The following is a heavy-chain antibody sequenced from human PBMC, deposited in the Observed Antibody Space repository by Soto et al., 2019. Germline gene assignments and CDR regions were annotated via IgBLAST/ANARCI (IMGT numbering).Heavy chain of an antibody. CDR3: ARGENYGSARDGFDH. CDR2: LNTGDGNT. J-gene: IGHJ4*02. V-gene: IGHV1-18*04. D-gene: IGHD3-10*01. CDR1: GYSFSTYG. Sequence: QVLLVQSGAEVKKPGASVKVSCKASGYSFSTYGVSWVRQAPGQGLEWMGWLNTGDGNTAYAQKLQRRITLTTDTSTTTAYMELRSLRSDDTAIYYCARGENYGSARDGFDHWGQGTLVTVSS.